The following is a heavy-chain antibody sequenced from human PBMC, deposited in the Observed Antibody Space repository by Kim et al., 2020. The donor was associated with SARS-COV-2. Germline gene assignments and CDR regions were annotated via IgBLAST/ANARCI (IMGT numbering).Heavy chain of an antibody. D-gene: IGHD4-17*01. V-gene: IGHV1-2*02. J-gene: IGHJ4*02. Sequence: NLSQSFHGRVTMTRDTSINQAYMELTGLRSDDTAIYYCARVLSSAVTADYWGQGTLVTVSS. CDR3: ARVLSSAVTADY.